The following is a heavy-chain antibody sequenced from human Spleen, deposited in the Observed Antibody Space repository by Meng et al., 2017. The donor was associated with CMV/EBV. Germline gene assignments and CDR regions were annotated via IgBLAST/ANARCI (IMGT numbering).Heavy chain of an antibody. J-gene: IGHJ5*02. V-gene: IGHV1-2*02. CDR2: INPNSGGT. CDR1: GYTFTGYY. CDR3: AREQQLVLEGNWFDP. Sequence: SGYTFTGYYIHWVRQAPGQGLEWMGWINPNSGGTNYAQKFQGRVTMTRDTSISTAYMELSRLRSDDTAVYYCAREQQLVLEGNWFDPWGQGTLVPSPQ. D-gene: IGHD6-13*01.